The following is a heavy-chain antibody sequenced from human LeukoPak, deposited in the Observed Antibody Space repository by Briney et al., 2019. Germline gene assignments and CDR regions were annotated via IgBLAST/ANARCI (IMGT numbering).Heavy chain of an antibody. V-gene: IGHV3-74*01. CDR1: GFSFSSYW. CDR2: INIHGTGT. Sequence: GGSLRLSCAASGFSFSSYWMHWVRQAPGKGLVWVSGINIHGTGTIYADTVKGRSTISRDNAKNTLYLQMNSLRAEDTAVYYCARDWRHHVDYWGQGILVTVSS. CDR3: ARDWRHHVDY. D-gene: IGHD1-14*01. J-gene: IGHJ4*02.